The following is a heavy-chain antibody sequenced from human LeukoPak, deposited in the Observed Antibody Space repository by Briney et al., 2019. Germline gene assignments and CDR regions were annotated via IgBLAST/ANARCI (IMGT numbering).Heavy chain of an antibody. Sequence: ASVKVSCKASGYTFTSHGITWVRQAPGQGLEWMGWISVYNGNANYAQKVQARVTMTTDTSTSTAYMELRSLTSDDTAVYYCARRDYYYDSSGYYYYFDYWGQGTLVTVSS. CDR3: ARRDYYYDSSGYYYYFDY. V-gene: IGHV1-18*01. D-gene: IGHD3-22*01. J-gene: IGHJ4*02. CDR2: ISVYNGNA. CDR1: GYTFTSHG.